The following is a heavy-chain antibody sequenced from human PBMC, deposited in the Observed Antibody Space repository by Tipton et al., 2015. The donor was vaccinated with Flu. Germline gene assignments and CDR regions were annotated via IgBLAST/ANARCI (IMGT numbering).Heavy chain of an antibody. V-gene: IGHV3-66*01. Sequence: SLRLSCAASGFTVSSNYMSWVRQAPGKGLEWVSVIYSGGSRYYADSVKGRFIISRDNSKNTLYLQMNSLRAEDTAVYYCARGGGHDYGGESRPPFDFWGQGTLVTVSS. CDR1: GFTVSSNY. CDR2: IYSGGSR. J-gene: IGHJ4*02. CDR3: ARGGGHDYGGESRPPFDF. D-gene: IGHD4-23*01.